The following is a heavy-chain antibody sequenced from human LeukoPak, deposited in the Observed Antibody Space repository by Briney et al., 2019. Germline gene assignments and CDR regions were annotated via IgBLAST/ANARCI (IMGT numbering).Heavy chain of an antibody. V-gene: IGHV3-48*02. CDR1: GFTFSSYS. J-gene: IGHJ4*02. CDR3: VRGDQEASEPAFDY. Sequence: GGSLRLSCAASGFTFSSYSMNWVRQAPGKGLEWVSYISSGGSTIYYADSVRGRFTISRDTAKNSLYLEMNSLRDEDTAMYYCVRGDQEASEPAFDYWGQGTLVTVSS. CDR2: ISSGGSTI. D-gene: IGHD1-14*01.